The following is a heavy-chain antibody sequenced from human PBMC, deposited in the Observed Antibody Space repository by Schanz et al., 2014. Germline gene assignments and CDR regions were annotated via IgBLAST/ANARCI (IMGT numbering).Heavy chain of an antibody. CDR1: GGSFSGYY. Sequence: QVQLRQWGAGLLRPSETLSLTCAVYGGSFSGYYWTWIRQPPGKRLEWIGRVYTSGSTNYNPSLKSRVTTSLTTPKTQFSLKLTSGTAADTAVYYCARGGSVATIAPYTWFDPWGQGTLVTVSS. V-gene: IGHV4-59*10. J-gene: IGHJ5*02. CDR3: ARGGSVATIAPYTWFDP. D-gene: IGHD5-12*01. CDR2: VYTSGST.